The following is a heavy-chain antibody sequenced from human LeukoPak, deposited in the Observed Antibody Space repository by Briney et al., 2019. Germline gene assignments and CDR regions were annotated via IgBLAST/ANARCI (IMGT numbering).Heavy chain of an antibody. CDR2: INPNSGGT. V-gene: IGHV1-2*02. CDR3: ANTRAAVATYYFDY. J-gene: IGHJ4*02. D-gene: IGHD6-19*01. CDR1: GYTFTGYY. Sequence: ASVKVSCKASGYTFTGYYMHWVRQAPGQGLEWMGWINPNSGGTNYAQKFQGRVTMTRDTSISTAYMELSRLRSDDTAVYYCANTRAAVATYYFDYWGQGTLVTVSS.